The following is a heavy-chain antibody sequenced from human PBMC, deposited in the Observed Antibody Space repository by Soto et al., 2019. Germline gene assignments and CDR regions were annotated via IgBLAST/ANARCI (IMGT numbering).Heavy chain of an antibody. CDR1: GASISGFY. CDR2: IYATGTT. Sequence: SETLSLTCTVSGASISGFYWSWIRKSAGKGLEWIGRIYATGTTDYNPSLKSRVMMSVDTSKKQFSLKLRSVTAADTAVYYCAREFRFQGRDYADYLGYGLDVWGQGTTVTVSS. V-gene: IGHV4-4*07. CDR3: AREFRFQGRDYADYLGYGLDV. D-gene: IGHD4-17*01. J-gene: IGHJ6*02.